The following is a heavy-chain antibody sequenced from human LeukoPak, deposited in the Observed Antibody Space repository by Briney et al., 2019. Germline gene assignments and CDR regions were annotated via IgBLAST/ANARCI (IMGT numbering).Heavy chain of an antibody. D-gene: IGHD6-19*01. CDR2: VNEDGRQI. V-gene: IGHV3-7*01. J-gene: IGHJ4*02. CDR1: GGSISSSSYY. CDR3: ARDLLVAGSD. Sequence: LSSETLSLTCTVSGGSISSSSYYWGWIRQPPGKGLEWVAKVNEDGRQIYYADSVKGRFTISRDNSKNTLYLQMNSLRAEDTAVYYCARDLLVAGSDWGQGTLVTVSS.